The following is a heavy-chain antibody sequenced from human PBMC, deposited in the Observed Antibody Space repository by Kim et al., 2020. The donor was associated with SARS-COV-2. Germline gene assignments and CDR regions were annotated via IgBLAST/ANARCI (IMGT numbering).Heavy chain of an antibody. V-gene: IGHV4-34*01. CDR3: ARGPPVGCSGGSCPNWFDP. D-gene: IGHD2-15*01. CDR2: INHSGST. CDR1: GGSFSGYY. Sequence: SETLSLTCAVYGGSFSGYYWSWIRQPPGKGLEWIGEINHSGSTNYNPSLKSRVTISVDTSKNQFSLKLSSVTAADTAVYYCARGPPVGCSGGSCPNWFDP. J-gene: IGHJ5*02.